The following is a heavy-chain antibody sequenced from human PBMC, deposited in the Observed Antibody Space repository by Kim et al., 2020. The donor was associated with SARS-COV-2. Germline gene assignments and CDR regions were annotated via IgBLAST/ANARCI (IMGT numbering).Heavy chain of an antibody. J-gene: IGHJ4*02. CDR1: GYTFTSYA. CDR3: ASGGYCSGGSCYLDY. D-gene: IGHD2-15*01. CDR2: INAGNGNT. V-gene: IGHV1-3*01. Sequence: ASVKVSCKASGYTFTSYAMHWVRQAPGQRLEWMGWINAGNGNTRYSQQFQGRVTITRDTSASTAYMELSSLRSDDTAVYYCASGGYCSGGSCYLDYWGQGTLVTVSS.